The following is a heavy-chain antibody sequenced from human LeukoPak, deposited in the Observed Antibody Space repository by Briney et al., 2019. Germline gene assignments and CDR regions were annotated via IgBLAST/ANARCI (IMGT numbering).Heavy chain of an antibody. CDR3: ARDVPDSGNYYPDAFDI. V-gene: IGHV3-33*01. CDR1: GFTFSNYG. D-gene: IGHD3-10*01. CDR2: IWYDGSSK. J-gene: IGHJ3*02. Sequence: GGSLRLSCAASGFTFSNYGMHWVRQAPGKGLEWVAAIWYDGSSKHFADSVKGRFTISRDNSKNMLYLQMNSLRAEDTAVYYCARDVPDSGNYYPDAFDIWGQGTLVTVSS.